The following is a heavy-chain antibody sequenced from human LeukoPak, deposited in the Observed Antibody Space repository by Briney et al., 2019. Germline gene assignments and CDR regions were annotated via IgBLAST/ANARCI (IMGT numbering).Heavy chain of an antibody. Sequence: GSLRLSCAASGFSFSNYAMSWVRQAPGKGLEWVSGVSGSGGSTYYADSVKGRFTISRDNFKNTLYLQTNSLRVDDTAVYYCARDVVVPAAMGDYYYYYGMDVWGQGTTVTVSS. D-gene: IGHD2-2*01. V-gene: IGHV3-23*01. J-gene: IGHJ6*02. CDR1: GFSFSNYA. CDR3: ARDVVVPAAMGDYYYYYGMDV. CDR2: VSGSGGST.